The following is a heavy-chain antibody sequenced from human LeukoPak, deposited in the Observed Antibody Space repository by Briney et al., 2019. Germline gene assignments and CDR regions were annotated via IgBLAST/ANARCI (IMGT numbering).Heavy chain of an antibody. J-gene: IGHJ4*02. V-gene: IGHV3-21*01. Sequence: GGSLRLSCAASGFTFSSYSMNWVRQAPGKGLEWVSSISSSSSYIYYADSVKGRFTISRDNAKNSLYLQMNSLRAEDTAVYYCARLTGYSYGEFDYWGQGTLVTVSS. CDR3: ARLTGYSYGEFDY. CDR1: GFTFSSYS. CDR2: ISSSSSYI. D-gene: IGHD5-18*01.